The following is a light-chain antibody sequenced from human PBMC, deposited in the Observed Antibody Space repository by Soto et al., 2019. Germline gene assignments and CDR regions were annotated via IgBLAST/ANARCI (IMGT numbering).Light chain of an antibody. CDR1: QSIATF. CDR3: QQSYRTPVT. V-gene: IGKV1-39*01. CDR2: AAS. J-gene: IGKJ5*01. Sequence: IPLTQSPWARATLAGGGSQSTCIASQSIATFLNWYQQRPGQAPRLLIYAASNLENGVPSTFRGSGSETLFTLTISSLQPEDFATYYCQQSYRTPVTFGQGTKLEIK.